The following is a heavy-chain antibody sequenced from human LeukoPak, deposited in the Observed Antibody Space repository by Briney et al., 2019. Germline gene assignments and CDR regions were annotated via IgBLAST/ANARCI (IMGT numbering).Heavy chain of an antibody. CDR2: IIPIFGIA. V-gene: IGHV1-69*04. Sequence: GASVKVSCKASGGTFSSYAISWVRQAPGQGLEWMGRIIPIFGIANYAQKFQGRVTITADKSTSTAYMELSSLRSEDTAVYYCARKLGDYPDYWGQGTLVTVSS. CDR1: GGTFSSYA. J-gene: IGHJ4*02. D-gene: IGHD4-17*01. CDR3: ARKLGDYPDY.